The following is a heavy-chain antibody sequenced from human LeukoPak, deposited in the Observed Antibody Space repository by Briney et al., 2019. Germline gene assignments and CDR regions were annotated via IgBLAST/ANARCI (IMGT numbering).Heavy chain of an antibody. CDR1: GYTFTGYY. V-gene: IGHV1-2*02. D-gene: IGHD6-25*01. J-gene: IGHJ5*02. Sequence: WASAKVSCKASGYTFTGYYMHWVRQAPGQGLEWMGWINPNSGHTHYTQKFQDRVTMTRDTSISTAYMELSSLESDDTGIYYCAREGAAAEDVNWFDPWGQGTLVTVSS. CDR2: INPNSGHT. CDR3: AREGAAAEDVNWFDP.